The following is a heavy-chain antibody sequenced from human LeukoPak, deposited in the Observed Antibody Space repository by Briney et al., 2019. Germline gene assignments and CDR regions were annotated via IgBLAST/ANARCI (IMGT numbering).Heavy chain of an antibody. D-gene: IGHD3-10*01. CDR3: ARAFSMVRDTYYYYYGMDV. J-gene: IGHJ6*02. CDR2: IYYSESTNSGST. Sequence: SETLSLTCTVSGDSISSYYWSWIRQPPGKGLEWIGYIYYSESTNSGSTNYNPSLKSRLTISADTSKNQLSLKLSSVTAADTAVYYCARAFSMVRDTYYYYYGMDVWGQGTTVTVSS. V-gene: IGHV4-59*01. CDR1: GDSISSYY.